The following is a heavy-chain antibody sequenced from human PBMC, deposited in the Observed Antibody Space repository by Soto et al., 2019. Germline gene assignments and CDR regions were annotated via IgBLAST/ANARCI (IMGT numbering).Heavy chain of an antibody. CDR1: GFTFSNAW. V-gene: IGHV3-15*01. CDR3: TTGFRASSGVVGARYHDDFDI. D-gene: IGHD1-26*01. J-gene: IGHJ3*02. CDR2: IKSKTDGGTT. Sequence: GGSLRLSCAASGFTFSNAWMSWVRQAPGKGLEWVGRIKSKTDGGTTDYAAPVKGRFTISRDDSKNTLYLQMNSLKTEDTAVYYCTTGFRASSGVVGARYHDDFDIWGQGTMVTVSS.